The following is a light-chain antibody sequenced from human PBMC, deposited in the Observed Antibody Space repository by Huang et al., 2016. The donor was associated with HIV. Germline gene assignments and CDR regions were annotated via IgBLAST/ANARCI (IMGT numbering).Light chain of an antibody. CDR3: MQGTHWPLT. J-gene: IGKJ4*01. CDR2: NLS. Sequence: DVVMTQSPLSLPVTLGQPASISCSSSQSLVHSDGNTYLSWFQQMPGQSPRRLIYNLSNRDSGVPDRFSGSGSGTDFTLKITSVEAEDVGVYYCMQGTHWPLTFGGGTKVEIK. CDR1: QSLVHSDGNTY. V-gene: IGKV2-30*02.